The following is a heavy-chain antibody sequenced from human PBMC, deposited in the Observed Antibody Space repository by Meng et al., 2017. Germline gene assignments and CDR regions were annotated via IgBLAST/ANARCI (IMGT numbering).Heavy chain of an antibody. V-gene: IGHV1-3*02. J-gene: IGHJ4*02. D-gene: IGHD3-10*01. CDR2: SNAGNGNT. CDR3: ARDPSMVRGVIVYYFNY. CDR1: GYIFTSYA. Sequence: ASVKVSCKASGYIFTSYAMHWVRQAPGHRLEWMGWSNAGNGNTKYSREFQGRVTITRDTSASTAYMELSSLRYEDTAVYYCARDPSMVRGVIVYYFNYWGQGTLVTVSS.